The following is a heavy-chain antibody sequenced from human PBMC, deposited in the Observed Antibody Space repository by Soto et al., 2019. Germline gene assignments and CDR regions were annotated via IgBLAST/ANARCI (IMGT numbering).Heavy chain of an antibody. CDR1: GWSFSGYY. Sequence: PSETLSLTCAVDGWSFSGYYWNWIRQPPGKGLEWIGQVNHSGRTNSNPSLKSRVTISVDTSKNQFSLKLSSVTAADTAVYYCARGNIATAVSYWGQGTLVTVS. J-gene: IGHJ1*01. CDR3: ARGNIATAVSY. D-gene: IGHD6-13*01. CDR2: VNHSGRT. V-gene: IGHV4-34*01.